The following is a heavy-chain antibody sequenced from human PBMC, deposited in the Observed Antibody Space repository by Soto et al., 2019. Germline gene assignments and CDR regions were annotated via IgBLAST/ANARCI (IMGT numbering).Heavy chain of an antibody. J-gene: IGHJ5*02. CDR2: IYYSGST. Sequence: SETLSLTCTVSGGSISSRSYYRGWIRQPPGKGLEWIGSIYYSGSTYYNPSLKSRVTISVDTSKNQFSLRLSSVTAADTAVYYCARQLRDYYDSSGYSWFDPWGQGTLVTVSP. CDR1: GGSISSRSYY. V-gene: IGHV4-39*01. CDR3: ARQLRDYYDSSGYSWFDP. D-gene: IGHD3-22*01.